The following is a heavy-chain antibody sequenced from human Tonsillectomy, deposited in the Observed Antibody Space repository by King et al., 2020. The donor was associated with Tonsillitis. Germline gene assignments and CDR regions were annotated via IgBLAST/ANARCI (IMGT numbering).Heavy chain of an antibody. J-gene: IGHJ4*02. V-gene: IGHV4-38-2*02. D-gene: IGHD1-26*01. Sequence: VQLQESGPGLVKPSETLSLTCTVSGYSISSGYYWGWIRQPPGKGLEWIGSIYHSGSTYYNPSLKSRVTISVDTSKNQFSLKLSSVTAADTAVYYCAREWDGDYFDYWGQGTLVTVSS. CDR1: GYSISSGYY. CDR2: IYHSGST. CDR3: AREWDGDYFDY.